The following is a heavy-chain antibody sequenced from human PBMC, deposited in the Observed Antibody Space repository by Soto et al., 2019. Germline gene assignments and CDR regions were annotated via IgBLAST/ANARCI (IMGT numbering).Heavy chain of an antibody. V-gene: IGHV4-61*01. CDR2: VYHTGRT. CDR3: ERDFALLAS. J-gene: IGHJ4*02. CDR1: GGSFKSGSYS. D-gene: IGHD3-16*02. Sequence: PSETLSLTCTVSGGSFKSGSYSWSWIRQPPGNGLEWIGYVYHTGRTSYNPSLNSRVSISMDTSKNQISLNLDSVTAADTAVYFCERDFALLASWGQGTLVTLSS.